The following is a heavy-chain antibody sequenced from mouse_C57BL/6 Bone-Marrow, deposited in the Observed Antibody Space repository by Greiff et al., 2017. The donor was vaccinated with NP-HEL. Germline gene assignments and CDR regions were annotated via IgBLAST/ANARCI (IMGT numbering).Heavy chain of an antibody. J-gene: IGHJ2*01. CDR3: ARGIYYDDY. Sequence: EVMLVESGGGLVKPGGSLKLSCAASGFTFSSYAMSWVRQTPEKRLEWVATISDGGSYTYYPDNVKGRFTISRENAKNNLYLQMSHLKSEDTAMYYCARGIYYDDYWGQGTTLTVSS. D-gene: IGHD2-4*01. V-gene: IGHV5-4*03. CDR1: GFTFSSYA. CDR2: ISDGGSYT.